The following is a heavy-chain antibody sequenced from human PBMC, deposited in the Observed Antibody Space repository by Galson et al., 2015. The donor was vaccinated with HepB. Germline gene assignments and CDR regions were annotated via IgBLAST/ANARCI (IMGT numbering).Heavy chain of an antibody. D-gene: IGHD1-26*01. CDR2: ISWNSGSI. V-gene: IGHV3-9*01. CDR3: AKVVWELHDGAFDY. J-gene: IGHJ4*02. CDR1: GFTFDDYA. Sequence: SLRLSCAASGFTFDDYAMHWVRQAPGKGLEWVSGISWNSGSIGYADSVKGRFTISRDNAKNSLYLQMNSLRAEDTALYYCAKVVWELHDGAFDYWGQGTLVTVSS.